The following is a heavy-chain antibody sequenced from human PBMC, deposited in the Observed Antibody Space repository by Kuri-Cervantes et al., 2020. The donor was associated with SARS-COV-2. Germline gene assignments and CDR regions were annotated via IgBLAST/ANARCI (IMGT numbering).Heavy chain of an antibody. V-gene: IGHV4-59*01. CDR2: IYYSGST. CDR3: ARGGGYDYPHY. D-gene: IGHD4-11*01. CDR1: DDSISSYY. Sequence: SETLSLTCTVSDDSISSYYWSWIRQPPGKGLEWIGYIYYSGSTKYNPSLKSRVTISLTTSKNQFTLKLSSVTAADTAVYYCARGGGYDYPHYWGQGTLVTVSS. J-gene: IGHJ4*02.